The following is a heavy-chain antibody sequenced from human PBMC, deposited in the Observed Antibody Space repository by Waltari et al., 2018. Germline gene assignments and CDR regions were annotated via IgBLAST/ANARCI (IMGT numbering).Heavy chain of an antibody. V-gene: IGHV1-8*03. CDR3: ARVGAYGGNSGGFDY. CDR1: GYTFTSYD. J-gene: IGHJ4*02. Sequence: QVQLVQSGAEVKKPGASVKVSCKASGYTFTSYDINWVRQATGQGREVMGWMNPNRGNTGYAQKCQGRGTITRNTSISTAYMELSSLGSEDTAVYYCARVGAYGGNSGGFDYWGQGTLVTVSS. CDR2: MNPNRGNT. D-gene: IGHD2-21*02.